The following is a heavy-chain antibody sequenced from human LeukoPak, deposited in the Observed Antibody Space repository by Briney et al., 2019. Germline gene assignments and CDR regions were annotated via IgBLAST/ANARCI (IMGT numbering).Heavy chain of an antibody. J-gene: IGHJ5*02. V-gene: IGHV4-59*01. CDR3: TREFGSAFDP. D-gene: IGHD3-10*01. Sequence: PSETLSLTCTVSGGSISGYFWSWIRQPPGKGLGWIGYISYSGNTNHNPSLKSRVTISLDTSKNQFSLKVRSVTAADTAVYYCTREFGSAFDPWGQGTLVTVSS. CDR1: GGSISGYF. CDR2: ISYSGNT.